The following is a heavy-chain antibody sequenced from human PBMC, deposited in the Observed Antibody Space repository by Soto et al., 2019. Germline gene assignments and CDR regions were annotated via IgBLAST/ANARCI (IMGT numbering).Heavy chain of an antibody. CDR3: AREGGDGYNYAGDAFDI. J-gene: IGHJ3*02. D-gene: IGHD5-12*01. V-gene: IGHV4-4*02. Sequence: LSLTCAVSGTSISSTFWWTWVRQTPGKGLEWIGEIYHTGSTKYNPSLRGRVTISVDKSNNQFSLKLSSVTAADTAVYYCAREGGDGYNYAGDAFDIWGQGTMVTVSS. CDR2: IYHTGST. CDR1: GTSISSTFW.